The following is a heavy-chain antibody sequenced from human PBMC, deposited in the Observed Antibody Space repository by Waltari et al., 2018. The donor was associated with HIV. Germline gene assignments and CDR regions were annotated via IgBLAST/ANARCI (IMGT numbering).Heavy chain of an antibody. J-gene: IGHJ5*02. Sequence: QVQLVESGGGVVQPGGSLRLSCAASGFTFSSYGMHWVRQAPGKGLEWGAFIRYDGSNKYYADSVKGRFTISRDNSKNTLYLQMNSLRAEDTAVYYCAKDWGYSSSWYVLWGQGTLVTVSS. V-gene: IGHV3-30*02. CDR1: GFTFSSYG. D-gene: IGHD6-13*01. CDR3: AKDWGYSSSWYVL. CDR2: IRYDGSNK.